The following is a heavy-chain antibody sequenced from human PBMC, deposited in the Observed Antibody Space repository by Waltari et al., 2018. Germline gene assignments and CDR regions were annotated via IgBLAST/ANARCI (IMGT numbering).Heavy chain of an antibody. V-gene: IGHV1-2*06. CDR2: INPNSGGT. CDR3: ARGGPAIFGVLITKRFDY. CDR1: GYTFTDYY. J-gene: IGHJ4*02. D-gene: IGHD3-3*01. Sequence: QVQLVQSGAEVKKPGASVKVSCKASGYTFTDYYMHWVRQAPGQGLGWKGRINPNSGGTKYTEKYQGRGTMTKDTSISTAYMELSRLRSDDTAVYYCARGGPAIFGVLITKRFDYWGQGTLVTVSS.